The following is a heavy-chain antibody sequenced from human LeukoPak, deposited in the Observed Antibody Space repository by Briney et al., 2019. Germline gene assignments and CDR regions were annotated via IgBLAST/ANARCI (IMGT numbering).Heavy chain of an antibody. CDR2: IYYSGST. D-gene: IGHD5-24*01. J-gene: IGHJ4*02. Sequence: SETLSLTFTVSGGSISSGGYYWSWIRQHPGKGLEWIGYIYYSGSTYYNPSLKSRVTISVDTSKNQFSLKLSSVTAADTAVYYCASVRGREYYFDYWGQGTLVTVSS. V-gene: IGHV4-31*03. CDR3: ASVRGREYYFDY. CDR1: GGSISSGGYY.